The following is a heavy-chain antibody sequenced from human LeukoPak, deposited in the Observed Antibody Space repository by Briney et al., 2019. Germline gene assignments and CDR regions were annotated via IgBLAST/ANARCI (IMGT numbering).Heavy chain of an antibody. CDR2: ISGSGGST. CDR1: GFTFSSYA. CDR3: AKHLRPPSTRYLRDAFDI. J-gene: IGHJ3*02. V-gene: IGHV3-23*01. D-gene: IGHD2-2*01. Sequence: GGSLRLSCAASGFTFSSYAMSWVRQAPGKGLEWVSAISGSGGSTYYADSVKGRFTISRDNSKNTLYLQMNSLRAEHTTGYYCAKHLRPPSTRYLRDAFDIWGQGTMVTVSS.